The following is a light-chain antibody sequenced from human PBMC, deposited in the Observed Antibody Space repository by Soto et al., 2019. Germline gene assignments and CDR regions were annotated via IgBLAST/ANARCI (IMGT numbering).Light chain of an antibody. CDR3: SSYTCSSTYV. CDR1: SSDVGGYNY. Sequence: QSVLTQPPSASGSPGQSVTISCTCTSSDVGGYNYVSWYQQHPGKAPELMIYGVSNRPSGVSNRFSGSKSGNTASLTISGLQAEDEADYYCSSYTCSSTYVFGTGTKVTVL. CDR2: GVS. J-gene: IGLJ1*01. V-gene: IGLV2-14*01.